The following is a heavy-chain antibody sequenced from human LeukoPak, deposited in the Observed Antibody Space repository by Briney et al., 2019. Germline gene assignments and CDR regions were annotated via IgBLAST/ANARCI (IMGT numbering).Heavy chain of an antibody. D-gene: IGHD6-6*01. V-gene: IGHV4-59*01. CDR3: ARPRSIAARIDAFDI. Sequence: SETLSLTCTVSGGSISSYYWSWVRQPPGKGLEWIGFVYYTGSTNYSPSLKSRVTISVDTSKNQFSLKLSSVTAADTAVYYCARPRSIAARIDAFDIWGQGTMVTVSS. CDR2: VYYTGST. J-gene: IGHJ3*02. CDR1: GGSISSYY.